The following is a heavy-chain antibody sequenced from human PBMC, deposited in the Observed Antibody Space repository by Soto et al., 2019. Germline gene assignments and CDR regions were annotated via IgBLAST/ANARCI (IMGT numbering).Heavy chain of an antibody. CDR3: ARDGNTIRSHGKYYFDY. J-gene: IGHJ4*02. V-gene: IGHV3-23*01. D-gene: IGHD1-7*01. CDR1: GLTFSTYA. CDR2: ISGSGGST. Sequence: PGWSPALPCVCSGLTFSTYAMSWVRQAPGNGLEWVSAISGSGGSTYSADSVKGRFTISRDSSKNTLYLQMDTLRAEDTAVYYCARDGNTIRSHGKYYFDYWGQGTMFTVYS.